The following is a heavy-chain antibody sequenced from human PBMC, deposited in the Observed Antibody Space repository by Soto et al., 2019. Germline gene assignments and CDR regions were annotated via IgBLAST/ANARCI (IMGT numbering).Heavy chain of an antibody. CDR2: IYYTGTT. V-gene: IGHV4-31*03. D-gene: IGHD2-2*01. J-gene: IGHJ6*02. CDR1: GASISGGGFY. CDR3: ARGSTTSPYFYYGMDV. Sequence: QVQLQESGPGLVKPSQTLSLTCTVSGASISGGGFYWSWIRHHPERGLEWIGNIYYTGTTHYSPSLKSRVSISVDTSKNQLSLKLPSVTAADTAVYYCARGSTTSPYFYYGMDVWGQGTTVTVSS.